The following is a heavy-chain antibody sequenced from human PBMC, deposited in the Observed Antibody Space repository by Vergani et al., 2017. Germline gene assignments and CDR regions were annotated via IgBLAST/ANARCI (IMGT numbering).Heavy chain of an antibody. Sequence: VQLVESGGGLVKPGGSLRLSCAASGFTFSDFSMSWVRQAPGKGLEWVSAISGSGGSTYYADSVKGRFTISRDNSKNTLYLQMNSLRAEDTAVYYCAKDWVYCSSTSCYKDYYYYMDVWGKGTTVTVSS. CDR3: AKDWVYCSSTSCYKDYYYYMDV. CDR1: GFTFSDFS. D-gene: IGHD2-2*02. V-gene: IGHV3-23*04. CDR2: ISGSGGST. J-gene: IGHJ6*03.